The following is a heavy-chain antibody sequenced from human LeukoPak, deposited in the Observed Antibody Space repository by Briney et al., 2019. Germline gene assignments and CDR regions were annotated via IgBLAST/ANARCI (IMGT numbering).Heavy chain of an antibody. V-gene: IGHV4-39*01. CDR3: ASVSRHFDSSGYQTHAFDI. D-gene: IGHD3-22*01. J-gene: IGHJ3*02. CDR2: IYYSGST. Sequence: SETLSLTCTVSGGSISSSSYYWGWIRQPPGKGLEWIGSIYYSGSTYYNPSLKSRVTISVDTSKNQFSLKLSSVTAADTAVYYCASVSRHFDSSGYQTHAFDIWGQGTMVTVSS. CDR1: GGSISSSSYY.